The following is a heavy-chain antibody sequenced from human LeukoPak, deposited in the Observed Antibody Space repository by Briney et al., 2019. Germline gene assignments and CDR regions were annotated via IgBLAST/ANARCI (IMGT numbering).Heavy chain of an antibody. CDR2: ISYDGSNK. J-gene: IGHJ4*02. Sequence: GGSLRLSCAASGFTFSSYAMHWVRQAPGKRLEWVAVISYDGSNKYYADSVKGRFTISRDNSKNTLYLQMNSLRAEDTAVYYCARDSSTVTTIVGYYFDYWGQGTLVTVSS. CDR1: GFTFSSYA. D-gene: IGHD4-11*01. CDR3: ARDSSTVTTIVGYYFDY. V-gene: IGHV3-30*04.